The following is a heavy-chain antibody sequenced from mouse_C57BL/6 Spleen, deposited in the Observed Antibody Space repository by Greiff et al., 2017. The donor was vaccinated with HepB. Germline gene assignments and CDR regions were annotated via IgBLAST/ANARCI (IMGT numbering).Heavy chain of an antibody. V-gene: IGHV1-54*01. CDR2: INPGSGGT. CDR3: ARESGGKGY. D-gene: IGHD1-3*01. CDR1: GYAFTNYL. Sequence: QVQLKQSGAELVRPGTSVKVSCKASGYAFTNYLIEWVKQRPGQGLEWIGVINPGSGGTNYNEKFKGKATLTADKSSSTAYMQLSSLTSEDSAVYFCARESGGKGYWGQGTTLTVSS. J-gene: IGHJ2*01.